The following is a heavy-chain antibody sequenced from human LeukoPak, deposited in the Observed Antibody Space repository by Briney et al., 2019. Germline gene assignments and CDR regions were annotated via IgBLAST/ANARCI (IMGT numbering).Heavy chain of an antibody. V-gene: IGHV4-34*01. Sequence: PAETMSLTCAVYGGSFGGLYWRWIRQSSGKGLEWIGEINHSGSTNYNPSLKSRVTISVDTSKNQFSLKLSSVTAADTAVYYCAGMATTSRGYNWFDPWGQGTLVTVSS. CDR2: INHSGST. CDR3: AGMATTSRGYNWFDP. D-gene: IGHD5-24*01. CDR1: GGSFGGLY. J-gene: IGHJ5*02.